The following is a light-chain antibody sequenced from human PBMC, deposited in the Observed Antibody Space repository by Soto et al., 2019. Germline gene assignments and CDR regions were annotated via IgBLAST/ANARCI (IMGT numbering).Light chain of an antibody. CDR2: DVT. CDR3: FSYAGRSWV. J-gene: IGLJ3*02. V-gene: IGLV2-8*01. Sequence: QSALTQPPSASGSPGQSVTISCTGTSSDIGGHNYVSWYQQHPGKAPKLMIYDVTMRPSGVPDRFSGSKSGNTASLTVSELQAEDDADYYCFSYAGRSWVFGGGTQLTVL. CDR1: SSDIGGHNY.